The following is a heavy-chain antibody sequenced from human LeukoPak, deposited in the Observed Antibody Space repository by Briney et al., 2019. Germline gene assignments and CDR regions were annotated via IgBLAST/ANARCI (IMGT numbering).Heavy chain of an antibody. CDR1: GFTFSSYA. J-gene: IGHJ4*02. D-gene: IGHD1-26*01. CDR2: ISYDGSNK. Sequence: GGSLRLSCAASGFTFSSYAMHWVRQAPGKGLEWVAVISYDGSNKYYADSVKGRFTISRDNSKNTLYLQMNSLRAEDTAVYYCAKRPSKQTGSYEDYWGQGTLVTVSS. CDR3: AKRPSKQTGSYEDY. V-gene: IGHV3-30-3*02.